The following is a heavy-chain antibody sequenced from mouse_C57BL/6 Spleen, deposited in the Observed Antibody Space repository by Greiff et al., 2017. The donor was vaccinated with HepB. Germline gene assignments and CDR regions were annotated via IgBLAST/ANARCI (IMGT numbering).Heavy chain of an antibody. Sequence: VQVVESGPELVKPGASVKISCKASGYAFSSSWMNWVKQRPGKGLEWIGRIYPGDGDTNYNGKFKGKATLTADKSSSTAYMQLSSLTSEDSAVYFCASNYGSSYRLDYWGQGTTLTVSS. CDR1: GYAFSSSW. CDR3: ASNYGSSYRLDY. CDR2: IYPGDGDT. V-gene: IGHV1-82*01. D-gene: IGHD1-1*01. J-gene: IGHJ2*01.